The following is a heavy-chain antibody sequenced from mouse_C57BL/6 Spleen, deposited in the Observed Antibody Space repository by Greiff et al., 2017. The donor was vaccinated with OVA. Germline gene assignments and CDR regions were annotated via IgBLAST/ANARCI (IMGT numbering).Heavy chain of an antibody. CDR2: IYPGDGDT. CDR3: ARSPYGSGYFDV. J-gene: IGHJ1*03. D-gene: IGHD1-1*01. CDR1: GYAFSSYW. V-gene: IGHV1-80*01. Sequence: VQLQQSGAELVKPGASVKISCKASGYAFSSYWMNWVKQRPGKGLEWIGQIYPGDGDTNYNGKFKGKATLTADKSSSTAYMQLSSLTSEDSAVYFCARSPYGSGYFDVWGTGTTVTVSS.